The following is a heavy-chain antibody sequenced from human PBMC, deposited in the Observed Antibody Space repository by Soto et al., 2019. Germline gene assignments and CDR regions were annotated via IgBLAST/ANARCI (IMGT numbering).Heavy chain of an antibody. CDR1: GFTFSSYA. J-gene: IGHJ5*02. D-gene: IGHD3-3*01. CDR3: ANDLIFVGIIPLNWFDP. V-gene: IGHV3-23*01. CDR2: ISGRGGST. Sequence: PGGSLRLSCAASGFTFSSYAMSWVRQAPGKGQEWVSAISGRGGSTYYADSVKGRFTISRDNSKNTLYLQMNSLRAEDTAVYYCANDLIFVGIIPLNWFDPWGQGTLITVSS.